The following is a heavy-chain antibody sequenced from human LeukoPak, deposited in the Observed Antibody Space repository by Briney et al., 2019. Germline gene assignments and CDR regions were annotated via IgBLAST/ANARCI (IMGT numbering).Heavy chain of an antibody. D-gene: IGHD3-22*01. V-gene: IGHV1-18*01. Sequence: ASVKVSCKASGYTFTSYGISWVRQAPGQGLEWMGWISACNGNTNYAQKLQGRVTMTTDTSTSTAYMELRSLRSDDTAVYYCARDLSLNYYDSSGVIGYWGQGTLVTVSS. CDR2: ISACNGNT. CDR3: ARDLSLNYYDSSGVIGY. CDR1: GYTFTSYG. J-gene: IGHJ4*02.